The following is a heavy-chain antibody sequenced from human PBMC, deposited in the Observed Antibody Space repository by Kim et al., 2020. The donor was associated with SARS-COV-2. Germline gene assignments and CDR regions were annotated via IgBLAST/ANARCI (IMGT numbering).Heavy chain of an antibody. Sequence: GESLKISCKGSGYSYTTYWITWVRQMPGKGLEWMGQIDPDDSYIDYSPSFRGHVSISSDRSTATSYLQWRSLKASDTAVYFCSRHRYGALPFNFYYGLDV. CDR2: IDPDDSYI. CDR3: SRHRYGALPFNFYYGLDV. J-gene: IGHJ6*01. CDR1: GYSYTTYW. V-gene: IGHV5-10-1*01. D-gene: IGHD5-12*01.